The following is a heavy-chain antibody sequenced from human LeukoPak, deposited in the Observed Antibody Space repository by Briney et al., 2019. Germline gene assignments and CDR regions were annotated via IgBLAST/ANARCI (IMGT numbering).Heavy chain of an antibody. Sequence: GGSLRLPCVASGFTFGDYYMSWIRQAPGKGLEWVSYISSSGSTIYYADSVKGRFTISRDNAKNSLYLQMNSLRAEDTAVYYCARELPPNSSSWYLYYYGMDVWGQGTTVTVSS. CDR2: ISSSGSTI. J-gene: IGHJ6*02. CDR1: GFTFGDYY. V-gene: IGHV3-11*01. D-gene: IGHD6-13*01. CDR3: ARELPPNSSSWYLYYYGMDV.